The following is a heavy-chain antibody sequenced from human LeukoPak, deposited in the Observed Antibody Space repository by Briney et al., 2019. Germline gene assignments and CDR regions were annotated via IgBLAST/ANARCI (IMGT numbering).Heavy chain of an antibody. Sequence: ASVKVSCKASGYAFTGYYMHWVRQAPGKGLEWMGGFDPEDGETIYAQKFQGRVTMTEDTSTDTAYMELSSLRSEDTAVYYCATDTLGWGQGTLVTVSS. CDR1: GYAFTGYY. V-gene: IGHV1-24*01. J-gene: IGHJ4*02. D-gene: IGHD7-27*01. CDR2: FDPEDGET. CDR3: ATDTLG.